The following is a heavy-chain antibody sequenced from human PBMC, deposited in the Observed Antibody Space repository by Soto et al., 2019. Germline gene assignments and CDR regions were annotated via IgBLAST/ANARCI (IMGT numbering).Heavy chain of an antibody. V-gene: IGHV4-34*01. CDR1: VDSFSGFF. CDR3: ALGVGGYYHGLDV. CDR2: IHHTGTI. Sequence: QVQLQQWGAGLLKPSETLSLTCAVSVDSFSGFFWTWIRQPPGKGLEWIGEIHHTGTINYNPSLKSWVAILAEPAKSCLSLRVSSGSVAETGVDFCALGVGGYYHGLDVWGDGSPGNVSS. J-gene: IGHJ6*04. D-gene: IGHD2-15*01.